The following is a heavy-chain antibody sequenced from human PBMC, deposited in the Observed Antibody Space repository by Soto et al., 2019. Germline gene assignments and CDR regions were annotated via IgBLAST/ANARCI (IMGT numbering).Heavy chain of an antibody. V-gene: IGHV3-23*01. J-gene: IGHJ4*02. CDR1: GFTFSSYW. CDR2: ISDGGGST. D-gene: IGHD2-2*01. Sequence: PGGSLRLSCAASGFTFSSYWMSWVRQAPGKGLEWVSVISDGGGSTFYADSVKGRFTISRDNSKNTLYLQMNGLRADDTAVYYCARAVPAAIGFLPDYYFDYWGQGTLVTVSS. CDR3: ARAVPAAIGFLPDYYFDY.